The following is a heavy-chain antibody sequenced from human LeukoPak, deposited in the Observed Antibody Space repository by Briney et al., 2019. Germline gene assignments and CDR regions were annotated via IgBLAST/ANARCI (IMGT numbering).Heavy chain of an antibody. Sequence: GGSLRLSCTASGFTFSTSWMHWVRQAPGKGLVWVSRINPDGSSTNYADSVKGRFTISRDNAKNTLYLQINTLRAEDTAIYYCAREDDWNYEDYWGQGTLVTVSS. CDR1: GFTFSTSW. CDR2: INPDGSST. D-gene: IGHD1-7*01. CDR3: AREDDWNYEDY. V-gene: IGHV3-74*01. J-gene: IGHJ4*02.